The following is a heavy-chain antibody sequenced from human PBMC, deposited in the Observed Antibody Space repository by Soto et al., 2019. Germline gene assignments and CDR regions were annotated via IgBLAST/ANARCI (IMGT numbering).Heavy chain of an antibody. V-gene: IGHV1-69*01. CDR2: VIPIFGTA. CDR1: GGTFSSYA. Sequence: QVQLVPSGAEVKKPGSSVKVSCTASGGTFSSYAISWVRQAPGQGLEWMGGVIPIFGTANYAQKFLGRVTITADESTSTAYMELSSLRSEDTAVYYCARDGYRVIKTTVTETDYYSYSGMDVWGQGTTVTVSS. CDR3: ARDGYRVIKTTVTETDYYSYSGMDV. J-gene: IGHJ6*02. D-gene: IGHD4-4*01.